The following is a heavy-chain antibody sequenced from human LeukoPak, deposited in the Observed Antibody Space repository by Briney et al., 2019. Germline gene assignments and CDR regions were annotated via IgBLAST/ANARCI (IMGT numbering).Heavy chain of an antibody. CDR3: AKAHYGDVTPGS. Sequence: PGGSLRLSCAASGFSFDDYAMHWVRQVPRKALEWVSLINGHGGRKYYADSVKGRFTISRDNSKNSLYLQMNSLRTEDSAFYYCAKAHYGDVTPGSWGQGTLVTVSS. CDR1: GFSFDDYA. V-gene: IGHV3-43*02. J-gene: IGHJ5*02. D-gene: IGHD4-17*01. CDR2: INGHGGRK.